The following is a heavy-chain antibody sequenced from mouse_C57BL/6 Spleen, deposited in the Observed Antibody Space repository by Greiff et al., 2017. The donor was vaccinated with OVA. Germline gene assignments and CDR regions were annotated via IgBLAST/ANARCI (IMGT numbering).Heavy chain of an antibody. Sequence: EVKLMESGAELVKPGASVKLSCTASGFNIKDYYMHWVKQRTEQGLEWIGRIDPEDGETKYAPKFQGKATITADTSSNTAYLQLSSLTSEDTAVYYCASGSSYDWYFDVWGTGTTVTVSS. CDR2: IDPEDGET. J-gene: IGHJ1*03. CDR3: ASGSSYDWYFDV. CDR1: GFNIKDYY. V-gene: IGHV14-2*01. D-gene: IGHD1-1*01.